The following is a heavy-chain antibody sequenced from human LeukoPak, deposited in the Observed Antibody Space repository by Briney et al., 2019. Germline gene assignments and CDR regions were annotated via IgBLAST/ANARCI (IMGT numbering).Heavy chain of an antibody. CDR3: AGSSGYRDDAFDI. D-gene: IGHD3-22*01. V-gene: IGHV3-7*01. CDR1: GFTFSSYW. CDR2: IKQDGSEK. Sequence: GGSLRLSCAASGFTFSSYWMSWVRQAPGKGLEWVANIKQDGSEKYYVDSVKGRFTISRDNAKNSLYLQMNSLRAEDTAVYYCAGSSGYRDDAFDIWGQGTMVTVSS. J-gene: IGHJ3*02.